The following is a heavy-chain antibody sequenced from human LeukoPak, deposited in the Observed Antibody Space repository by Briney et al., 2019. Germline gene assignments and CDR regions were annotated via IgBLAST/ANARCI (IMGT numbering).Heavy chain of an antibody. CDR2: IFYSGST. D-gene: IGHD6-13*01. Sequence: PSETLSLTCTVSGGSISSYYWSWLRQPPGKALEWIGYIFYSGSTNYNPSLKSRVTISVDTSKNQFSLKLSSVTAADTAVYYCARVKSYSSSPKATNIDYWGQGTLVTVSS. J-gene: IGHJ4*02. CDR3: ARVKSYSSSPKATNIDY. V-gene: IGHV4-59*01. CDR1: GGSISSYY.